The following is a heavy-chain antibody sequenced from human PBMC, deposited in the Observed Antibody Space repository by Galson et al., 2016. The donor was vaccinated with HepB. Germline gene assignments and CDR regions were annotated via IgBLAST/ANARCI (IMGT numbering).Heavy chain of an antibody. CDR2: INSDGSRR. V-gene: IGHV3-74*01. D-gene: IGHD3-10*01. CDR1: GFTFSAYG. Sequence: SLRLSCAATGFTFSAYGMHWVRQAPGKGLAWVSRINSDGSRRIYADSVKGRFTISRDNAENTLYLQMNSLRAEDTAQYYCAKDLYGSGTYGLDYWGRGTLVTVSS. J-gene: IGHJ4*02. CDR3: AKDLYGSGTYGLDY.